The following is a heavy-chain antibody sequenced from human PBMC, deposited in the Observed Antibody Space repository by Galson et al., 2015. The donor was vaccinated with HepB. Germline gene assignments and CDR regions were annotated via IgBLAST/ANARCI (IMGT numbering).Heavy chain of an antibody. V-gene: IGHV3-23*01. Sequence: SLRLSCAASGFTFRSYAMSWVRQAPGKGLEWVSAISGSGGSTSYVDSVKGRFTISRDNSKNTLYLQMNSLRAEDTALYYCARKYYYDSSGHYLDVFDIWGQGTMVTVSS. CDR3: ARKYYYDSSGHYLDVFDI. CDR2: ISGSGGST. D-gene: IGHD3-22*01. CDR1: GFTFRSYA. J-gene: IGHJ3*02.